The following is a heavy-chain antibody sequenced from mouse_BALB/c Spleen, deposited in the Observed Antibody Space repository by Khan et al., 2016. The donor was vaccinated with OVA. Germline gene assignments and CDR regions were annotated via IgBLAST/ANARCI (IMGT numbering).Heavy chain of an antibody. CDR1: GFTFSTYA. D-gene: IGHD2-14*01. Sequence: EVELVESGGDPVKPGGSLKLSCAASGFTFSTYAMPWVRQTPEKRLEWVASISTGGSNYYSDRVNDRFTTSRDNACNIAYLQMTSLRSEDMAKYYVAREAYRYDEYCFAYWGQGTILTVSA. V-gene: IGHV5-6-5*01. J-gene: IGHJ2*01. CDR2: ISTGGSN. CDR3: AREAYRYDEYCFAY.